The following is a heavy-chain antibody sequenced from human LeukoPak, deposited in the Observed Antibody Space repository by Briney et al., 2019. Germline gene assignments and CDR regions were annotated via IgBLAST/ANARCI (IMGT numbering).Heavy chain of an antibody. J-gene: IGHJ4*02. CDR1: GGSISSGSYY. Sequence: PSETLSLTCTVSGGSISSGSYYWSWIRQPPGKGLEWIGYIYHSGSTYYNPSLKSRVTISVDRSKNQFSLKLSSVTAADTAVYYCARDGILAAADYWGQGTLVTVSS. CDR2: IYHSGST. CDR3: ARDGILAAADY. D-gene: IGHD6-13*01. V-gene: IGHV4-30-2*01.